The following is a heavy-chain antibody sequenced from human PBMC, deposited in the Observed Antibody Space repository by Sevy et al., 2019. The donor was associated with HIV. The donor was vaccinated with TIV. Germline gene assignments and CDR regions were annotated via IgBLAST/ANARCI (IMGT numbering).Heavy chain of an antibody. CDR1: NLTFEDYA. CDR2: ISWNGADI. Sequence: GGSLRLSCAASNLTFEDYAMHWVRRAPGKGLEWVSGISWNGADIGFAASVKGRFTISRDNAKSSVYQQINSLKPEDTGVYYWEKGQQLITQSGSYFYYGMNVWGQGTTVTVSS. J-gene: IGHJ6*02. V-gene: IGHV3-9*01. CDR3: EKGQQLITQSGSYFYYGMNV. D-gene: IGHD6-13*01.